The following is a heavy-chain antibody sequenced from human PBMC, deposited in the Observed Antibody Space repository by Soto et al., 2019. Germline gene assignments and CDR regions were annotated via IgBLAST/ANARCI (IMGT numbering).Heavy chain of an antibody. Sequence: SETLSLTCTVSGGSISSSSYYWGWIRQPPGKGLEWIGSIYYSGSTYYNPSLKSRVTISVDTSKNQFSLKLSSVTAADTAVHYCARHVRDIVFRGFDPWGPGTLVTVSS. CDR1: GGSISSSSYY. D-gene: IGHD2-15*01. CDR2: IYYSGST. V-gene: IGHV4-39*01. J-gene: IGHJ5*02. CDR3: ARHVRDIVFRGFDP.